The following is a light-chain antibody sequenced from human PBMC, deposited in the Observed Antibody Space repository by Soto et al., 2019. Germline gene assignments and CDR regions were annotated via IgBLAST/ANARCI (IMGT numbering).Light chain of an antibody. Sequence: QSALTQPASVSGSPGQSITISCTGTSSDVGGYNYVSWYQQHPGKAPQLMIYDVSNRPSGVSNRFSVCKSVYPASLPISGLPAEGEADYYCRSYTSSSPLLYVVGPGTQVTVL. J-gene: IGLJ1*01. V-gene: IGLV2-14*01. CDR2: DVS. CDR3: RSYTSSSPLLYV. CDR1: SSDVGGYNY.